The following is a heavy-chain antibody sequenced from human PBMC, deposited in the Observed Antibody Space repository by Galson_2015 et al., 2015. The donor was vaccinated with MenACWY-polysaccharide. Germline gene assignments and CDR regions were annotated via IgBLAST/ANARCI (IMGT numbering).Heavy chain of an antibody. CDR3: VRDPHALDF. CDR1: GFTFSNYS. V-gene: IGHV3-48*01. Sequence: SLRLSCAASGFTFSNYSMNWVRQAPGKGLEWVLYIRRTGPRIYYADSVKGRFTITRDNAKSLLFLQMNSLRADDTAVYYCVRDPHALDFWGQGTLVTVSS. J-gene: IGHJ4*02. D-gene: IGHD2-2*01. CDR2: IRRTGPRI.